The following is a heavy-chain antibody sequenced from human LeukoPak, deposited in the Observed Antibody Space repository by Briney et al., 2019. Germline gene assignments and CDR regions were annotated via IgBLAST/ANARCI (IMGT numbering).Heavy chain of an antibody. Sequence: PGGSLRLSCAVSGFTFSDHYMTWVRQAPGPGLEWVSWISQSGSDMSYSDSVKGRFTIYRDNARNSLFLQMDRLRPEDTAVYYCGRGHWGLDFWGQGTLLTVSS. V-gene: IGHV3-11*01. CDR1: GFTFSDHY. CDR2: ISQSGSDM. J-gene: IGHJ4*02. D-gene: IGHD7-27*01. CDR3: GRGHWGLDF.